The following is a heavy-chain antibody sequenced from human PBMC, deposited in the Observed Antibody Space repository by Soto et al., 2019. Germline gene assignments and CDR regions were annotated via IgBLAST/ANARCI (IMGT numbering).Heavy chain of an antibody. CDR2: TSGSGGST. V-gene: IGHV3-23*01. CDR3: AKGGEYSGYGQFDY. J-gene: IGHJ4*02. D-gene: IGHD5-12*01. CDR1: GFTFDRYA. Sequence: GGSLRLSCAASGFTFDRYAMSWVRQAPGKGLEWASVTSGSGGSTYYADSVKGRFTISRDKSENTLYLQMNSLRAEDTAVYYCAKGGEYSGYGQFDYWGQGTLVTVSS.